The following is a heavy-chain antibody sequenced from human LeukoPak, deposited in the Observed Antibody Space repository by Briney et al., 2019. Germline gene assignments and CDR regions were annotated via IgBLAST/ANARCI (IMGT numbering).Heavy chain of an antibody. V-gene: IGHV4-34*01. CDR3: ASNGYYYYYMDV. J-gene: IGHJ6*03. CDR2: INHSGST. CDR1: GMSISSYY. Sequence: PSETLSLTCSVSGMSISSYYWTWIRQPPGKGLEWIGEINHSGSTNYNPSLKSRVTISVDTSKNQFSLKLSSVTAADTAVYYCASNGYYYYYMDVWGKGTTVTVSS.